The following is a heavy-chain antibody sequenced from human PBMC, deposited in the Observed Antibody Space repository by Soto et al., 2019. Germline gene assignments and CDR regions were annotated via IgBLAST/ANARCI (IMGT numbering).Heavy chain of an antibody. CDR3: AKYPRDGSPAYFQH. V-gene: IGHV3-30*18. J-gene: IGHJ1*01. Sequence: QVQLVESGGGVVQPGRSLRLSCAASGFTFSSYGMHWVRQAPGKGLEWVAVISYDGSNKYYADSVKGRFTISRDNSRNTLYLQLKSLRAEDTAVYYCAKYPRDGSPAYFQHWGQGTLITVSS. CDR1: GFTFSSYG. D-gene: IGHD1-26*01. CDR2: ISYDGSNK.